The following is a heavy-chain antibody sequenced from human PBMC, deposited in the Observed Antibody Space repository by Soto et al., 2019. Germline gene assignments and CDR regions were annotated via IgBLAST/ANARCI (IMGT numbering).Heavy chain of an antibody. CDR3: ARGLILWFGELSRRGGYYYYMDV. J-gene: IGHJ6*03. CDR1: GGSFSGYQ. D-gene: IGHD3-10*01. V-gene: IGHV4-34*01. Sequence: QVQLQQWGAGLLKPSETLSLTCAVYGGSFSGYQWSWIRQTPGKGLEWIGEINDSGNINYNPSLKSRVTIFLDTPKKQTSLKLSSVTAADSAVYYCARGLILWFGELSRRGGYYYYMDVWGKRTTVTVSS. CDR2: INDSGNI.